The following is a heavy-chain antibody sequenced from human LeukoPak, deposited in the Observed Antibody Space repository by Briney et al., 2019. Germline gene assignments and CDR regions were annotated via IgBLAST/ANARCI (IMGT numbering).Heavy chain of an antibody. V-gene: IGHV3-23*01. D-gene: IGHD3-22*01. CDR2: IIGSGGST. J-gene: IGHJ3*02. Sequence: GGSLRLSCAASGFTVSSYAMSWVRQAPGKGLEWVSTIIGSGGSTYYADSVKGRFTISRDNSKNTLYLQMDSLRAEDTAIYYCAKNLRSDYYDNTAYRYALDIWGQGTLVTVSS. CDR3: AKNLRSDYYDNTAYRYALDI. CDR1: GFTVSSYA.